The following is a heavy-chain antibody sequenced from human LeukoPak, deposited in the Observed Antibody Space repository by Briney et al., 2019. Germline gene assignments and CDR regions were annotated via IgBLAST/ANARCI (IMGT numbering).Heavy chain of an antibody. Sequence: PGGSLRLSCAASGFTFSSSGMSWVRQAPGKGLDWVAAISNSGDSAYYADSVKGQFTISRDNSKNTLYLQMKSLRAEDTALYYCTKNTAPLGGAFDIWGQGTVVTVSS. CDR2: ISNSGDSA. D-gene: IGHD3-16*01. CDR3: TKNTAPLGGAFDI. CDR1: GFTFSSSG. V-gene: IGHV3-23*01. J-gene: IGHJ3*02.